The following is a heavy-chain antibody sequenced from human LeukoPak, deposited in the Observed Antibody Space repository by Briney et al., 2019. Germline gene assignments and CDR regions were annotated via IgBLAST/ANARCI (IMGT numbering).Heavy chain of an antibody. Sequence: SETLSLTCAVYGGSLSGYYWSWIRQPPGKGLEWIGEINHSGSTNYNPSPKSRVTMSVDTSKHQFSLKLSSVTAADTAVYYCAREPHGDYRVDYWGQGNLVTVSS. CDR2: INHSGST. J-gene: IGHJ4*02. CDR3: AREPHGDYRVDY. V-gene: IGHV4-34*01. CDR1: GGSLSGYY. D-gene: IGHD4-17*01.